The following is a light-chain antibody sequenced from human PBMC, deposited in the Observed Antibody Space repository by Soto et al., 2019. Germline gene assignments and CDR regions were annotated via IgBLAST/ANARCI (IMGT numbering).Light chain of an antibody. CDR1: QSISIW. CDR3: QQYNDYSWT. J-gene: IGKJ1*01. V-gene: IGKV1-5*03. Sequence: DSPIIQSPSTMSASVGDRGAISCRASQSISIWLAWYQQKPGKAPKLLIYKASSLESGVPSRFSGSGSGTEFTLTISSLQPDDFATYYCQQYNDYSWTFGQGTKVEIK. CDR2: KAS.